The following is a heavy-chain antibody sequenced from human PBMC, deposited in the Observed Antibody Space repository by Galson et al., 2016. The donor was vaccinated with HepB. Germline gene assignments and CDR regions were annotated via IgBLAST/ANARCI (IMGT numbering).Heavy chain of an antibody. CDR1: GFSLSTYGVG. CDR3: AHRQRIFGVVIGDDAFDF. V-gene: IGHV2-5*01. J-gene: IGHJ3*01. D-gene: IGHD3-3*01. CDR2: IYWNDDK. Sequence: PALVNPTQTLTLTCTVSGFSLSTYGVGVGWIRQPPGKALEWLSLIYWNDDKRYSPSLKSRLTITKDTSKKQVVLTMTNMDPVDTATYYCAHRQRIFGVVIGDDAFDFWGQGTMVTVSS.